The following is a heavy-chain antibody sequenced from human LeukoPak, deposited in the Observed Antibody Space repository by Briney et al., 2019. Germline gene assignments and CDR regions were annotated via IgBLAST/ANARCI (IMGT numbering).Heavy chain of an antibody. V-gene: IGHV4-59*12. J-gene: IGHJ4*02. Sequence: SETLSLTCTVSGGSISSYYWSWIRQPPGKGLEWIGYIYYSGSTNYNPSLKSRVTISVDTSKNQFSLKLSSVTAADTAVYYCARGYYGDYGRSDYWGQGTLVTVSS. D-gene: IGHD4-17*01. CDR1: GGSISSYY. CDR3: ARGYYGDYGRSDY. CDR2: IYYSGST.